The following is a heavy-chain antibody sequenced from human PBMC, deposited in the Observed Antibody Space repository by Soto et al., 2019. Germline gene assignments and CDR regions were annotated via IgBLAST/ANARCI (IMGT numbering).Heavy chain of an antibody. J-gene: IGHJ4*02. D-gene: IGHD1-1*01. CDR3: ASRVGWNDCGYFDY. Sequence: SETLSLTCAVSGGSISSSNWWSWVRQPPGKGLEWIGEIYHSGSTNYNPSLKSRVTISVDKSKNQFSLKLSSVTAADTAVYYCASRVGWNDCGYFDYWGQGTLVTVSS. V-gene: IGHV4-4*02. CDR1: GGSISSSNW. CDR2: IYHSGST.